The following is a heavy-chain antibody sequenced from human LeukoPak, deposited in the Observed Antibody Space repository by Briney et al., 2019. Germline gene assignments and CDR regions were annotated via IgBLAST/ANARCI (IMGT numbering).Heavy chain of an antibody. V-gene: IGHV4-39*07. CDR2: IYYSGST. CDR1: GDSISSSSSY. CDR3: ARAAAGIRDYYYYYYMDV. D-gene: IGHD6-13*01. Sequence: SETLSLTCTVSGDSISSSSSYWGWIRQPPGEGLEWIGSIYYSGSTYYNTSLKSRVTISVDTSKNQFSLKLSSVTAADTAVYYCARAAAGIRDYYYYYYMDVWGKGTTVTVSS. J-gene: IGHJ6*03.